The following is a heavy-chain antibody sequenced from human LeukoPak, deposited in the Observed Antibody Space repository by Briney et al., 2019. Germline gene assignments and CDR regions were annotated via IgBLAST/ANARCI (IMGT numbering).Heavy chain of an antibody. CDR2: IYYSGST. CDR1: GGSISSSSYY. V-gene: IGHV4-39*07. J-gene: IGHJ4*02. D-gene: IGHD3-22*01. CDR3: ARDGRRAYYDSSGYYYVKGGDFDY. Sequence: SETLSLTCTVSGGSISSSSYYWGWIRQPPGKGLEWIGSIYYSGSTYYNPSLKSRVTISVDTSKNQFSLKLSSVTAADTAVYYCARDGRRAYYDSSGYYYVKGGDFDYWGQGTLVTVSS.